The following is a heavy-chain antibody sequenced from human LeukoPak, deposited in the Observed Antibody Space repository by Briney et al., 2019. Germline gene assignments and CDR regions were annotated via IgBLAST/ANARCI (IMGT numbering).Heavy chain of an antibody. Sequence: PGGSLRLSCAASGFTFSSYSMNWVRQAPGKGLEWVSSISSSSSYIYYADSVKGRFTISRDNAKNSLYLQMNSLRAEDTAVYYCASGGGPYSSSSLISGWGQGTLVTVST. CDR2: ISSSSSYI. CDR3: ASGGGPYSSSSLISG. V-gene: IGHV3-21*01. D-gene: IGHD6-6*01. CDR1: GFTFSSYS. J-gene: IGHJ4*02.